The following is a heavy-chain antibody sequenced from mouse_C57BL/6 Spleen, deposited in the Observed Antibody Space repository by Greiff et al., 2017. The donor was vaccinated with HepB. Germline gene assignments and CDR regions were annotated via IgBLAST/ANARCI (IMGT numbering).Heavy chain of an antibody. V-gene: IGHV2-2*01. CDR2: IWSGGST. J-gene: IGHJ2*01. CDR3: ARNNYFDN. Sequence: QVQLKQSGPGLVQPSQSLSITCTVSGFSLTSYGVHWVRQSPGKGLARLGVIWSGGSTDYNAAFISRLSISKDNSKSQVFFQMNSLQAYDTAICYWARNNYFDNWGQGTTLTVA. CDR1: GFSLTSYG.